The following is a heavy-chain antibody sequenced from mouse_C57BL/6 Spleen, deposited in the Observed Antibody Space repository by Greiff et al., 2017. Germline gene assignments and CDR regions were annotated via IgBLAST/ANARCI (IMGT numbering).Heavy chain of an antibody. CDR1: GFTFTDYY. CDR3: AGAENWEKMDY. J-gene: IGHJ4*01. CDR2: IRNKANGYTT. D-gene: IGHD4-1*01. V-gene: IGHV7-3*01. Sequence: EVKVVESGGGLVQPGGSLSLSCAASGFTFTDYYMSWVRQPPGKALEWLGFIRNKANGYTTEYSASVKGRFTISRDNSQSILYLQMNALRAEDSATYYCAGAENWEKMDYWGQGTSVTVSS.